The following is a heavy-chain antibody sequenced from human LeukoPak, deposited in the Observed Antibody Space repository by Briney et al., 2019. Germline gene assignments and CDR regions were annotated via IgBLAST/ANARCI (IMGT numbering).Heavy chain of an antibody. Sequence: PSETLSLTCTVSGGSISSYYWSWIRQPPGKGLEWIGYIYYSGSTNYNPSLKSRVTISVDTSKNQFSLKLSSVTAADTAVYYCAGRRSSKRSYYGSSGYSNFSYDYWGQGTLVTVSS. CDR2: IYYSGST. CDR3: AGRRSSKRSYYGSSGYSNFSYDY. V-gene: IGHV4-59*01. D-gene: IGHD3-22*01. CDR1: GGSISSYY. J-gene: IGHJ4*02.